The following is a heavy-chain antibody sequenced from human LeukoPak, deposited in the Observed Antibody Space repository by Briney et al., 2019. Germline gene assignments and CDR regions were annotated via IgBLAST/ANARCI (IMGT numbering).Heavy chain of an antibody. CDR1: GGSFSGYY. CDR2: INHSGST. V-gene: IGHV4-34*01. J-gene: IGHJ4*02. CDR3: ARLGGGRTNHLDY. Sequence: PSETLSLTCAVYGGSFSGYYWSWIRQPPGKGLEWIGEINHSGSTNYNPSLKSRVTISVDTSKNQFSLKLSSVTAADTAVYYCARLGGGRTNHLDYWGQGTLVTVSS. D-gene: IGHD1-14*01.